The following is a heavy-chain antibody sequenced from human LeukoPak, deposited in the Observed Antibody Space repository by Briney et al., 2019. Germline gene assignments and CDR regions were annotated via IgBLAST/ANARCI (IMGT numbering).Heavy chain of an antibody. V-gene: IGHV3-15*01. CDR1: GFTSSDAW. CDR2: IKSKTDGGTT. J-gene: IGHJ4*02. Sequence: PGGSLRLSCAASGFTSSDAWMYWVRQAPGKGLEWVGHIKSKTDGGTTDYAAPVKGRFTISRDDSKNTLSLQMNSLKTEDTAVYYCTTLLRGYWGQGTLVTVSS. CDR3: TTLLRGY. D-gene: IGHD3-10*01.